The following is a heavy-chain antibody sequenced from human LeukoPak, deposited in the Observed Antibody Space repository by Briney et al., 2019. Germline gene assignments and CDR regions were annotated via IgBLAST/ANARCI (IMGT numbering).Heavy chain of an antibody. CDR3: ARQDISLDD. D-gene: IGHD3-3*02. CDR1: GYSFSTYW. J-gene: IGHJ4*02. V-gene: IGHV3-30*19. CDR2: IESDVTNK. Sequence: GESLKISCKGSGYSFSTYWIGWVRQMPGKGLEWVAVIESDVTNKYHADSVKGRFTISRDNSKNTLYLQMSSLRPEDTALYFCARQDISLDDWGQGTLVTVSS.